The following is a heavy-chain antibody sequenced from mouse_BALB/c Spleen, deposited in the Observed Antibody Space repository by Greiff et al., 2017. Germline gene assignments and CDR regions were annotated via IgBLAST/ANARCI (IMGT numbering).Heavy chain of an antibody. CDR3: ARSSSTVVATDAY. D-gene: IGHD1-1*01. V-gene: IGHV14-3*02. Sequence: QLQQSGAELVKPGASVKLSCTASGFNIKDTYMHWVKQRPEQGLEWIGRIDPANGNTKYDPKFQGKATITADTSSNTAYLQLSSLTSEDTAVYYCARSSSTVVATDAYWGQGTLVTVSA. CDR1: GFNIKDTY. J-gene: IGHJ3*01. CDR2: IDPANGNT.